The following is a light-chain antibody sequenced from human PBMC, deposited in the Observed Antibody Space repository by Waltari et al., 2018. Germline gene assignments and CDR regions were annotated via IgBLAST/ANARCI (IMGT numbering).Light chain of an antibody. V-gene: IGKV3-20*01. CDR3: QQYGSSPLT. CDR1: QRVAGSY. CDR2: GAS. Sequence: EIVLTQSPGTLSLSPGEGATLSCRASQRVAGSYLAWYQQKPGQSPRLLIYGASSRATGIPDRFRGSGSGTDFTLTISRLEPEDFAVYYCQQYGSSPLTFGGGTKVEIK. J-gene: IGKJ4*01.